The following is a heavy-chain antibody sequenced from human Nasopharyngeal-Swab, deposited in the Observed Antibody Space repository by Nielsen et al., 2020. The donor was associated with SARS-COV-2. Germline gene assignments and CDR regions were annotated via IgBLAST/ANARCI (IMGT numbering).Heavy chain of an antibody. CDR2: LIENGVDT. D-gene: IGHD5-12*01. J-gene: IGHJ6*02. Sequence: GESLKISCVASGFTFSSHAMSWVRQAPGKGLEWVSGLIENGVDTYYAESVKGRFTVSRDNSRNTLYLQMNSLRAEDTAVYYCARGRGGGYDPWGYYYYDMDVWGHGTTVTVSS. CDR3: ARGRGGGYDPWGYYYYDMDV. CDR1: GFTFSSHA. V-gene: IGHV3-23*01.